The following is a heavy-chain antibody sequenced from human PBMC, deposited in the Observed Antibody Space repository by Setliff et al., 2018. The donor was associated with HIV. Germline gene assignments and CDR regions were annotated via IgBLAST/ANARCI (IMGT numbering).Heavy chain of an antibody. J-gene: IGHJ4*02. D-gene: IGHD3-22*01. V-gene: IGHV4-61*09. CDR1: GGSISSGGHY. CDR2: VYTSGSA. Sequence: SETLSLTCTVSGGSISSGGHYWNWIRQPAGRGLEWIGHVYTSGSASYNPPLKSRVTISIDTSKNQFSLQLSSVTAADTAVYYCARDDDKLFDYWGQGALVTVSS. CDR3: ARDDDKLFDY.